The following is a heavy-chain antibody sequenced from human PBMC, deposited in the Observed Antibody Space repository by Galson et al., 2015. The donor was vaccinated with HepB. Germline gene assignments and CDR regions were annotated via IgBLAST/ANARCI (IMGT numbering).Heavy chain of an antibody. J-gene: IGHJ6*02. V-gene: IGHV1-18*04. CDR2: ISVYNDNT. Sequence: SVKASCKASGYSFSNYGFIWVRQAPGQGLEWLGWISVYNDNTDYAQKVQDRVTMTTDTSTRSAYMELRSLRSDDTAVYYCARYSSSLYSYAMDVWGQGTTVTVSS. CDR1: GYSFSNYG. D-gene: IGHD6-6*01. CDR3: ARYSSSLYSYAMDV.